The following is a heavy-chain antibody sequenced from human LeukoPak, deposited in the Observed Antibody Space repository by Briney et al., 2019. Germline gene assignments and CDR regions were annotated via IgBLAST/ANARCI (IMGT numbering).Heavy chain of an antibody. CDR3: AKDFRGVIILYYFDY. J-gene: IGHJ4*02. CDR2: ISSSGSTI. CDR1: GFTFSDYY. V-gene: IGHV3-11*01. D-gene: IGHD3-10*01. Sequence: GGSLRLSCAASGFTFSDYYMSWIRQAPGKGLEWVSYISSSGSTIYYADSVKGRFTISRDNAKNSLYLQMNSLRAEDTAMYYCAKDFRGVIILYYFDYWGQGTLVTVSS.